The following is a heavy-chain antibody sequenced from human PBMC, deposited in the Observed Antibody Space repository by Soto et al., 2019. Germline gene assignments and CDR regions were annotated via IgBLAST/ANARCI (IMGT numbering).Heavy chain of an antibody. J-gene: IGHJ4*02. Sequence: QITLNESGPTLVKPTQTLTLTCTFSGFSLDTFAVGVNWIRQPPGKPLEWLALIYWDDTKHYSSSLRNRLTITKDTSKNQVVLTMTNMDPVDTATYYCAHGSGWLSDQWGQGTLVTVSS. CDR1: GFSLDTFAVG. CDR3: AHGSGWLSDQ. CDR2: IYWDDTK. D-gene: IGHD6-19*01. V-gene: IGHV2-5*02.